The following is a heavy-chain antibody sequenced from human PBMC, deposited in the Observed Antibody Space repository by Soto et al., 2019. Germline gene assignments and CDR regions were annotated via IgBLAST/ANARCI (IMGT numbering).Heavy chain of an antibody. CDR3: SRESYYVSSGYPTP. D-gene: IGHD3-22*01. V-gene: IGHV4-31*03. Sequence: SETLSLTCTVSGGSISSGGSYWCWIRQHPGKGLEWIGYIYYSGSTYYKTSLKSRVTISVDTSKNQFSLKLSSVTAADTAVYYCSRESYYVSSGYPTPWGQVTLVTVSS. CDR2: IYYSGST. CDR1: GGSISSGGSY. J-gene: IGHJ5*02.